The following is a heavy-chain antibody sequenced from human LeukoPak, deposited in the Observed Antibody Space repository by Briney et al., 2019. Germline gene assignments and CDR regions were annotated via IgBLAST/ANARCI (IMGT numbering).Heavy chain of an antibody. CDR2: TSGSGGST. J-gene: IGHJ3*02. D-gene: IGHD5-24*01. CDR1: GFTFSSYA. CDR3: AKDQEMATIARAFDI. V-gene: IGHV3-23*01. Sequence: GGSLRLSCAASGFTFSSYAMSWVRQAPGKGLEWVSATSGSGGSTYYADSVKGRFTISRDNSKNTLYLQMNSLRAEDTAVYYCAKDQEMATIARAFDIWGQGTMVTVSS.